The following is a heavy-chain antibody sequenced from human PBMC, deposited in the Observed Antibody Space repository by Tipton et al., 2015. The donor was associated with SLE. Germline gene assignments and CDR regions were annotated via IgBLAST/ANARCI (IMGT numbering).Heavy chain of an antibody. CDR2: VYYSGTS. V-gene: IGHV4-39*07. J-gene: IGHJ2*01. CDR3: ARSGSSGWFFDL. CDR1: GGSIITNSYY. Sequence: GLVKPSETLSLTCIVSGGSIITNSYYWGWIRLPPGKRLEWIGTVYYSGTSYYNPSLQSRLTISVDTSENQFSLRLRSASAADTAFYYCARSGSSGWFFDLWGRGTLVTVSS.